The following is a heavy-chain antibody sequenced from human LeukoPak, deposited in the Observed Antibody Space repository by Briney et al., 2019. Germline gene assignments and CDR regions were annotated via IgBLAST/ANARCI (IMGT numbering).Heavy chain of an antibody. CDR2: INPNSGGT. J-gene: IGHJ6*02. CDR3: ARDLAAAGYYYYGMDV. CDR1: EYTFTGYY. D-gene: IGHD6-13*01. V-gene: IGHV1-2*04. Sequence: ASVKVSCKASEYTFTGYYMHWVRQAPGQGLEWMGWINPNSGGTNYAQKFQGWVTMTRDTSISTAYMELSRLRSDDTAVYYCARDLAAAGYYYYGMDVWGQGTTVTVSS.